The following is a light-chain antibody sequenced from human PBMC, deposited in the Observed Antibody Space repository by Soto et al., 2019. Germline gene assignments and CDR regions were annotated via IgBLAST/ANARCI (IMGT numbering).Light chain of an antibody. CDR3: QQYGSSPPVT. CDR1: QSVSSGY. CDR2: ETS. V-gene: IGKV3-20*01. J-gene: IGKJ3*01. Sequence: EIVLTQSPGTLSLSPGERATLSCRASQSVSSGYLAWYQQKPVQPPRVLIYETSSRATGIPDRFSGSGSGTDFTLTISSLEPEDFAVYYCQQYGSSPPVTFGPGTRVDIK.